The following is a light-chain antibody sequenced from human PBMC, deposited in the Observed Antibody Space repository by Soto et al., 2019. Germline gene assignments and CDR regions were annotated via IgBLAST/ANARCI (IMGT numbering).Light chain of an antibody. V-gene: IGKV3-15*01. CDR3: QEYNNWPALT. CDR2: GAS. Sequence: EIVMTQSPATLSVSPGERATLSCRANQSVSSNLAWYQQKPGQAPRLLISGASTWATGIPDRFSGSGSGTEFTLTISSLQSEDFAVYYCQEYNNWPALTFGGGTKVDIK. J-gene: IGKJ4*01. CDR1: QSVSSN.